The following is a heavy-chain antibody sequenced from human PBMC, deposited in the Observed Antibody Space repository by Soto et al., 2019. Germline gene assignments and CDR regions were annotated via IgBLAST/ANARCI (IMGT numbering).Heavy chain of an antibody. Sequence: GGSLRLSCAASGFTFSDSAMHWVRQASGKGLEWVGRIRSKPNTDATAYAASVKGRFTISRDDSKNTAYLQMNSLKTEDTAVYYCTRYVDCSGGSCYSGYYYYMDVWGKGTTVTVSS. J-gene: IGHJ6*03. CDR3: TRYVDCSGGSCYSGYYYYMDV. D-gene: IGHD2-15*01. CDR2: IRSKPNTDAT. V-gene: IGHV3-73*01. CDR1: GFTFSDSA.